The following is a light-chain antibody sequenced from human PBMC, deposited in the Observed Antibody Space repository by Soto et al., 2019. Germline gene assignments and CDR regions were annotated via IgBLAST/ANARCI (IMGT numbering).Light chain of an antibody. CDR2: GAS. CDR1: QSVRTY. Sequence: EIVMTQSPATLSVSPGERATLSCRASQSVRTYVAWYQQKPGQAPRLLIYGASSRATGIPDRFSGSGSGTDFTLTISRLEPEDSAVYYCQQYDSSPKTFGQGTKVDIK. V-gene: IGKV3-20*01. CDR3: QQYDSSPKT. J-gene: IGKJ1*01.